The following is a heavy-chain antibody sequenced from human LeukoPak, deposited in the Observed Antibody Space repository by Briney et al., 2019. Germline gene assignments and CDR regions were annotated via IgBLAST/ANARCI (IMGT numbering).Heavy chain of an antibody. J-gene: IGHJ4*02. V-gene: IGHV3-23*01. CDR3: AKDQRSAPPHYLDS. CDR1: GFTFSSSA. CDR2: ISASGGST. Sequence: AGGSLRLSCAASGFTFSSSAMSWVRQVPGKGLEWVSGISASGGSTYYADSVRGRFTISRDDSKNTLYVQMNSLRDEDTAVYYCAKDQRSAPPHYLDSWGQGTLVTVSS.